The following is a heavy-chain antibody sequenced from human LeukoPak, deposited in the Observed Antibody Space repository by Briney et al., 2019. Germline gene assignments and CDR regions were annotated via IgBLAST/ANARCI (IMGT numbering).Heavy chain of an antibody. V-gene: IGHV3-66*01. CDR3: AGGYCSGGSCIDAFDI. CDR1: RFTVSSNY. CDR2: IYSGGST. D-gene: IGHD2-15*01. Sequence: PGGSLRLSCAASRFTVSSNYMSWVRQAPGKGLEWVSVIYSGGSTYYADSVKGRFTTSRDNSKNTLYLQMNSLRAEDTAVYYCAGGYCSGGSCIDAFDIWGQGTMVTVSS. J-gene: IGHJ3*02.